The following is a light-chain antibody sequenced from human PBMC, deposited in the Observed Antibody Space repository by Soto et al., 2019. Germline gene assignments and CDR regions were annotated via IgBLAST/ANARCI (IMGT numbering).Light chain of an antibody. CDR1: SSDVGGYNY. J-gene: IGLJ2*01. CDR3: TSYGGSNNLL. CDR2: EVS. Sequence: QSALIQPPSASGSPGQSVTISCTGTSSDVGGYNYVSWYQQHPGKAPKVMIFEVSKRPSGVPDRFSGSKSGNTASLTVSGLQAEDEADYYCTSYGGSNNLLFGGGTKLTVL. V-gene: IGLV2-8*01.